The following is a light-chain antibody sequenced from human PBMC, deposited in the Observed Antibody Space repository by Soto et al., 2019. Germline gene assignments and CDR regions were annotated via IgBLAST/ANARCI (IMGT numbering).Light chain of an antibody. Sequence: EIVLTQSPATLSLSPGARATLSCRASQSVGGFLAWYQQKSGQAPRLLIYGASTRATGIPDRFSGSGSGTDLTITISRLEPDDYSFYYCDQYGNSRYIFRQGTKLEIK. V-gene: IGKV3-20*01. CDR2: GAS. J-gene: IGKJ2*01. CDR3: DQYGNSRYI. CDR1: QSVGGF.